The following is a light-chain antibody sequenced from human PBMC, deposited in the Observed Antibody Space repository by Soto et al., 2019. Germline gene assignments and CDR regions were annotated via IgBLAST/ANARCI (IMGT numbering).Light chain of an antibody. Sequence: QSVLTQPPSASGTPGQRVTISCSGSSSNIGSNTVNWYQQLPGTAHKLLIYSNNQRPSGVPDRFSGSKSGTSAYLAISGLQSEDEADYYCAAWDDSLKGVFGTGTKVTVL. CDR1: SSNIGSNT. CDR2: SNN. J-gene: IGLJ1*01. V-gene: IGLV1-44*01. CDR3: AAWDDSLKGV.